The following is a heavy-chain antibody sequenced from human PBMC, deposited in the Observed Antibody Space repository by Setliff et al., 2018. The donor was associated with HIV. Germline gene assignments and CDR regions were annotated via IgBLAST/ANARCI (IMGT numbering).Heavy chain of an antibody. J-gene: IGHJ4*02. CDR1: GFDFSDYW. CDR2: IKQDGSEE. D-gene: IGHD3-3*01. V-gene: IGHV3-7*03. Sequence: PGGSLRLSCVASGFDFSDYWMSWVRQAPGKGLEWVANIKQDGSEEYYVDSVKGRFTITRDNAKNSLYLQMNSLRAEDTAVYYCARDGDFWSGYLDYWGQGTLVTVSS. CDR3: ARDGDFWSGYLDY.